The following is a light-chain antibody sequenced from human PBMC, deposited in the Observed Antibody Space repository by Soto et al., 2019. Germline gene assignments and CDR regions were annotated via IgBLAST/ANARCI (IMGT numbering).Light chain of an antibody. Sequence: QSALTQPASVSGSPGQSITFSCPGTSSDVGGYNYVSWYQHHPGKAPKLMIYEVSNRPSGVSNRFSGSKSGNTASLTISGLQAEDEADYYCSSYTSSSTRNVVFGGGTKLTVL. CDR2: EVS. J-gene: IGLJ2*01. CDR1: SSDVGGYNY. CDR3: SSYTSSSTRNVV. V-gene: IGLV2-14*01.